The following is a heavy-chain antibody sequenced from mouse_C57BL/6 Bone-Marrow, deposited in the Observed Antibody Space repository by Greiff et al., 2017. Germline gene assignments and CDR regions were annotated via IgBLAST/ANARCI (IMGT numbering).Heavy chain of an antibody. CDR1: GYSITSGYY. CDR3: AREGHYEKYYFDY. J-gene: IGHJ2*01. CDR2: ISYDGSN. Sequence: EVQVVESGPGLVKPSQSLSLTCSVTGYSITSGYYWNWIRQFPGNKLEWMGYISYDGSNNYNPSLKNRISITRDTSKNQFFLKLNSVTTEDTATYYCAREGHYEKYYFDYWGQGTTLTVSS. V-gene: IGHV3-6*01. D-gene: IGHD2-4*01.